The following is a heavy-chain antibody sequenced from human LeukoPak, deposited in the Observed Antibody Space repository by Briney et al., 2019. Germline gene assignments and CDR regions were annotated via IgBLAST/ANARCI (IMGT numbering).Heavy chain of an antibody. D-gene: IGHD6-13*01. Sequence: PGGSLRLSCAASGFTFSSYAMSWVRQAPGKGLEWVSAISGSGSSTYYADSVKGGFTISRDNSTNTLYLQMNSLRAEDTAVYYCASLYSSSWSYYGMDVWGKGTTVTVSS. V-gene: IGHV3-23*01. J-gene: IGHJ6*04. CDR2: ISGSGSST. CDR1: GFTFSSYA. CDR3: ASLYSSSWSYYGMDV.